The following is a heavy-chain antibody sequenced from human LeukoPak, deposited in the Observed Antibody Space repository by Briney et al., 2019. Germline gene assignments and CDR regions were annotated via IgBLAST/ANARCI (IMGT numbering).Heavy chain of an antibody. V-gene: IGHV3-48*03. Sequence: PGGSLRLSCAASGFTFSSYEMNWVRQAPGKGLEWVSYISSSGSTIYYADSVKGRFTISRVNAKNSLYLQTNSLRAEDTAVYYCAREGQLWRHFDYWGQGTLVTVSS. D-gene: IGHD5-18*01. J-gene: IGHJ4*02. CDR3: AREGQLWRHFDY. CDR2: ISSSGSTI. CDR1: GFTFSSYE.